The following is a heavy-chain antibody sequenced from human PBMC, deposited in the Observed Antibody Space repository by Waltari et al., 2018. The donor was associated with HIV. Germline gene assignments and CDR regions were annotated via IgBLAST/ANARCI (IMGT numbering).Heavy chain of an antibody. V-gene: IGHV4-34*01. J-gene: IGHJ4*02. CDR1: GGSFSGYY. Sequence: QVQLQQWGAGLLKPSETLSLTCAVYGGSFSGYYWSWIRQPPGKGLEWIGEINHSGSTNYNPSLKSRVTISVDTSKNQFSLKLSSVTAADTAVYYCARYYYGSGSPTFDYWGQGTLGTVSS. CDR2: INHSGST. CDR3: ARYYYGSGSPTFDY. D-gene: IGHD3-10*01.